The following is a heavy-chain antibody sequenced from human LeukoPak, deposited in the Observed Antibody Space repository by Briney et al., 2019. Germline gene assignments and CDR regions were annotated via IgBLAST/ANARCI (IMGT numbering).Heavy chain of an antibody. CDR2: ISSSAGTI. D-gene: IGHD4-17*01. J-gene: IGHJ2*01. CDR3: ATSVTRRRLDWFIDL. V-gene: IGHV3-11*04. CDR1: GFTFRYYY. Sequence: GSLRLSCAASGFTFRYYYMSWIRPAPGKGLGWISYISSSAGTIHYVDSVKGRFTISRDNAKNSLYLQMDSLRVEDTAVYYCATSVTRRRLDWFIDLWGRGTLVSVSS.